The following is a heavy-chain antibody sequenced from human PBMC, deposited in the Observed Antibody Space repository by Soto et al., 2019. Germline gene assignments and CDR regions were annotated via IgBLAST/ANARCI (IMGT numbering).Heavy chain of an antibody. Sequence: PGGSLRLSCAASGFTFSSYAMSWVRQAPGKGLEWIGSIYYSGSTYYNPSLKSRVTISVDTSKNQFSLKLSSVTAADTAVYYCARRRGYSDFDYWGQGTLVTVSS. V-gene: IGHV4-39*01. CDR1: GFTFSSYA. CDR2: IYYSGST. CDR3: ARRRGYSDFDY. D-gene: IGHD3-22*01. J-gene: IGHJ4*02.